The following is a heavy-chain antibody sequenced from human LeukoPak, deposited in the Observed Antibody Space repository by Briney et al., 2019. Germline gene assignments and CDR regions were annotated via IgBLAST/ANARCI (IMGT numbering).Heavy chain of an antibody. CDR3: ARPLGLYGSAATRGYGMDV. D-gene: IGHD3-10*01. J-gene: IGHJ6*02. Sequence: GASVKVSCKASGGTLSSYAISWVRQAPGQGLEWMGRIIPILGIANYAQKFQGRVTITADKSTSTAYMELSSLRSEDTAVYYYARPLGLYGSAATRGYGMDVWGQGATVTVSS. CDR1: GGTLSSYA. V-gene: IGHV1-69*04. CDR2: IIPILGIA.